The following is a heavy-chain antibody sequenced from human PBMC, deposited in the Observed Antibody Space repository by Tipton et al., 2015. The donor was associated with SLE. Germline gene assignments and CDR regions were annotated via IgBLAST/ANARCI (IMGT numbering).Heavy chain of an antibody. D-gene: IGHD3-16*02. V-gene: IGHV4-59*12. CDR2: IYHSGIT. CDR3: AQAHLWGSYRYASDI. Sequence: LRLSCTVSGGSIRSYYWTWIRQPPGKRLEWIAYIYHSGITNYNPSLKSRVTISVDTSKNQFSLKLSSVTAADTAVYYCAQAHLWGSYRYASDIWGQGTMVTVSS. CDR1: GGSIRSYY. J-gene: IGHJ3*02.